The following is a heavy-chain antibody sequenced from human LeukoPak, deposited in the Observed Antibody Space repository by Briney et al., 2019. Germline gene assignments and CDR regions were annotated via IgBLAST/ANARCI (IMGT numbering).Heavy chain of an antibody. V-gene: IGHV1-69*13. CDR2: IIPIFGTA. D-gene: IGHD3-10*01. CDR3: ARVQEGYGSGRRDNYYYYYMDV. CDR1: GYTFTSYG. J-gene: IGHJ6*03. Sequence: SVKVSCKASGYTFTSYGISWVRQAPGQGLEWMGGIIPIFGTANYAQKFQGRVTITADESTSTAYMELSSLRSEDTAVYYCARVQEGYGSGRRDNYYYYYMDVWGKGTTVTISS.